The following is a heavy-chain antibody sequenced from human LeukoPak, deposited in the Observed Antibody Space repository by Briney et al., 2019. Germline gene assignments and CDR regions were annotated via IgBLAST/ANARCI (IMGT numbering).Heavy chain of an antibody. J-gene: IGHJ4*02. Sequence: PGGSLRLSCAGSGFSFGIYAMTWVRQAPGKGLEWVSSINGNGGSTYYADSVKGRLTISRDNSKNTLYLQMNSLRAEDTAVYYCAKTHDSSGYLRSHFDYWGQGTLVTVSS. V-gene: IGHV3-23*01. CDR3: AKTHDSSGYLRSHFDY. CDR2: INGNGGST. D-gene: IGHD3-22*01. CDR1: GFSFGIYA.